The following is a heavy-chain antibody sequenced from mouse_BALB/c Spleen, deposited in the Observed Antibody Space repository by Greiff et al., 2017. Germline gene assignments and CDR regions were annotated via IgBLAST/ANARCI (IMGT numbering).Heavy chain of an antibody. Sequence: EVQVVESGGGLVKPGGSLKLSCAASGFTFSSYAMSWVRQTPEKRLEWVASISSGGSTYYPDSVKGRFTISRDNARNILYLQMSSLRSEDTAMYYCARDGYSYYFDYWGQGTTLTVSS. D-gene: IGHD2-3*01. CDR1: GFTFSSYA. CDR2: ISSGGST. CDR3: ARDGYSYYFDY. V-gene: IGHV5-6-5*01. J-gene: IGHJ2*01.